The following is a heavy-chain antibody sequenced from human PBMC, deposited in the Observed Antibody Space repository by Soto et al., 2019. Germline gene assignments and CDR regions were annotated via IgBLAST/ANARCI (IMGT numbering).Heavy chain of an antibody. Sequence: SETLSLTCAVYGGSFSGYYWSWIRQPPGKGLEWIGEINHSGSTNYNPSLKSRVTISVDTSKNQFSLKLSSVTAADTAVYYCARDLPSNWVHAFDIWGQGTMVTVSS. D-gene: IGHD7-27*01. CDR3: ARDLPSNWVHAFDI. J-gene: IGHJ3*02. CDR1: GGSFSGYY. CDR2: INHSGST. V-gene: IGHV4-34*01.